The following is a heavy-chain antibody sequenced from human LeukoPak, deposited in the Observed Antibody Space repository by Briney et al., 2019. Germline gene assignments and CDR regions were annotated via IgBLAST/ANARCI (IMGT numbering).Heavy chain of an antibody. J-gene: IGHJ5*02. D-gene: IGHD6-13*01. V-gene: IGHV3-21*01. CDR2: ISSSSSYI. CDR3: ASTPDRIAAAGTSWFDP. Sequence: GGSLRLSCAASGFTFSSYSMNWVRQAPGKGLEWVSSISSSSSYIYYADSVKGRFTISRDNAKNSLYLQMNSLRAEDTAVYYCASTPDRIAAAGTSWFDPWGQGTLVTVSS. CDR1: GFTFSSYS.